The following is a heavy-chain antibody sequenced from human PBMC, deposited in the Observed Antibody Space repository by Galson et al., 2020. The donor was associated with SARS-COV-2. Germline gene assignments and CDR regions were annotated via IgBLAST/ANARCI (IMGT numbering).Heavy chain of an antibody. D-gene: IGHD2-15*01. CDR2: IYTGGNT. Sequence: SETLSLTCTVSGGSISSYSYYWSWLRQPAGKGLQWIGHIYTGGNTNYNPSLKSRVTISVDTSKNQFSLKLSSVTAADTAVYYCARAPGRRWLPDYWGQGTLVTVSS. CDR1: GGSISSYSYY. V-gene: IGHV4-61*09. CDR3: ARAPGRRWLPDY. J-gene: IGHJ4*02.